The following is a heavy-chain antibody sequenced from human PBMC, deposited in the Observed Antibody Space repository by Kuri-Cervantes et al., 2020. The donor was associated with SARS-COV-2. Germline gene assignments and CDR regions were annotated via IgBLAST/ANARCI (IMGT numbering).Heavy chain of an antibody. CDR1: GGTFSSYA. D-gene: IGHD2-15*01. Sequence: SVKVSCKASGGTFSSYAISWVRQAPGQGLEWMGRIIPILGTANYAQKFQGRVTITADKSTSTAYMELSSLRSEDTAVYYCARGQAEDYYYYMDVWGKGTTVTVSS. CDR2: IIPILGTA. V-gene: IGHV1-69*04. CDR3: ARGQAEDYYYYMDV. J-gene: IGHJ6*03.